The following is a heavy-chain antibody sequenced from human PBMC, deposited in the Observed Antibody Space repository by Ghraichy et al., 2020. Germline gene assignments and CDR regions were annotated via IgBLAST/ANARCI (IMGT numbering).Heavy chain of an antibody. J-gene: IGHJ3*02. V-gene: IGHV3-21*01. CDR2: ISSSSSYI. D-gene: IGHD2-15*01. CDR1: GFTFSSYR. CDR3: ARDPGYCSGGRCYGDAFDI. Sequence: LSLTCAASGFTFSSYRMNWVRQAPGKGLEWVSFISSSSSYIYYADSVKGRFTISRDNAKNSLYLQMNSLRAEDTAVYYCARDPGYCSGGRCYGDAFDIWGQGTMVTVSS.